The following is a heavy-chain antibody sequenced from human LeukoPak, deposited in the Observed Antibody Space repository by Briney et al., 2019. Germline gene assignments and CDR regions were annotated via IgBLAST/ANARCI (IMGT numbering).Heavy chain of an antibody. D-gene: IGHD4-17*01. Sequence: SETLSLTCTVSGGSISSGSYYWSWIRQPAGKGLEWIGRIYTSGSTNYNPSLKSRVTISVDTSKNQFSLKLSSVTAADTAVYYCAGEDDYGKYNWFDPWGQGTPVTVSS. J-gene: IGHJ5*02. CDR2: IYTSGST. CDR3: AGEDDYGKYNWFDP. CDR1: GGSISSGSYY. V-gene: IGHV4-61*02.